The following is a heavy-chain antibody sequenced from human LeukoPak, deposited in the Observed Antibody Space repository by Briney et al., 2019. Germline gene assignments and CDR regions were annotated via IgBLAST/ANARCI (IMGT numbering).Heavy chain of an antibody. CDR3: ARAGCSSTSCYLSDY. D-gene: IGHD2-2*01. CDR1: GGSFSGYY. V-gene: IGHV4-34*01. Sequence: PSETLSLTCAVYGGSFSGYYWSWIRQPPGKGLEWIGEINHSGSTNYNPSLKSRVTISVDTSKNQFSLKLSSVTAADTAVYYCARAGCSSTSCYLSDYWGQGTLVTVSS. CDR2: INHSGST. J-gene: IGHJ4*02.